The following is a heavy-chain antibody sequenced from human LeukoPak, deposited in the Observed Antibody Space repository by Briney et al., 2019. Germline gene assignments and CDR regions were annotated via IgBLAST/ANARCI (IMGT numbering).Heavy chain of an antibody. CDR2: ISGSGGGT. V-gene: IGHV3-23*01. Sequence: RAGGSLRLSCAASGFTFSSYAMSWVRQPPGKGLEWVSTISGSGGGTYYADSVKGRFTISRDNSKNTLYLQMNSLSPEDTAVYYCAGYFCSGGSCYRYFDYWGQGTLVTVSS. J-gene: IGHJ4*02. CDR3: AGYFCSGGSCYRYFDY. CDR1: GFTFSSYA. D-gene: IGHD2-15*01.